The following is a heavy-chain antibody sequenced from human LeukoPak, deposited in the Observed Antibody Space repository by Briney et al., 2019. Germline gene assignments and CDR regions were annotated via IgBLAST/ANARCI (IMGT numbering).Heavy chain of an antibody. Sequence: SETLSLTCTVSGGSISSGGYYWSWIRQHPGKGLEWIGYIYYSGSTYYNPSLKGRVTISVDTSKNQFSLKLSSVTAADTAVYYCASNTGSNSIPLYNWFDPWGQGTLVTVSS. CDR2: IYYSGST. D-gene: IGHD4-11*01. CDR1: GGSISSGGYY. V-gene: IGHV4-31*03. CDR3: ASNTGSNSIPLYNWFDP. J-gene: IGHJ5*02.